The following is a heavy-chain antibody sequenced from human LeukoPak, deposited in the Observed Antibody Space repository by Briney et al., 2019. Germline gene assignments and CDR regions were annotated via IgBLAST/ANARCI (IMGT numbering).Heavy chain of an antibody. V-gene: IGHV3-30*02. D-gene: IGHD6-19*01. Sequence: GGSLRLSCAASGFTFSSYGMHWVRQAPGKGLEWVAFIRYDGSNEYYGDSVKGRFTISRDNSKNTLSLQMNSLRAEDTAVYYCAKAPGYNSGWSDYWGQGTLVTVSS. CDR3: AKAPGYNSGWSDY. CDR2: IRYDGSNE. J-gene: IGHJ4*02. CDR1: GFTFSSYG.